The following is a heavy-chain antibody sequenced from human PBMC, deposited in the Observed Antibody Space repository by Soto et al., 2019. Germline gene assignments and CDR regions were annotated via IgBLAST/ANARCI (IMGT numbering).Heavy chain of an antibody. V-gene: IGHV1-2*02. CDR2: INPNSGGT. D-gene: IGHD3-3*01. CDR1: GYTFPRYY. J-gene: IGHJ6*02. Sequence: ASVKVTCKASGYTFPRYYMHWVRQAPGQGREWMGWINPNSGGTNYAQKFQGRVTMARDTSISTAYMELSRLRSDDTAVYYCASTGYDFWTGYFTGYYYAMDVCGQGTTVTVPS. CDR3: ASTGYDFWTGYFTGYYYAMDV.